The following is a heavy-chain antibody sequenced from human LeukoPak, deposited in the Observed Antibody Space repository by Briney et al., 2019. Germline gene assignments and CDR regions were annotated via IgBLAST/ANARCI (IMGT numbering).Heavy chain of an antibody. Sequence: ASVKVSCKASGYTFTGYYMHWVRQAPGQGLEWMGWINPNSGGTNYAQKFQGWVTMTRDTSISTAYMELRSLRSDDTAVYYCARDGGSENYYYYGMDVWGQGTTVTVSS. CDR3: ARDGGSENYYYYGMDV. CDR1: GYTFTGYY. V-gene: IGHV1-2*04. D-gene: IGHD3-16*01. CDR2: INPNSGGT. J-gene: IGHJ6*02.